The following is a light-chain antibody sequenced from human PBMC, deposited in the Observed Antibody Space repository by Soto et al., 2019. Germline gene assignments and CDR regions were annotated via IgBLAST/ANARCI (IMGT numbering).Light chain of an antibody. CDR1: ESVVSNY. Sequence: IVLTQSPGTLSLSSGERATLSCRATESVVSNYLAWYQLKPGQAPRLLIYDASSRATGIPDRFSGSGSGTDFTLTISRPEPEDFAVYYCQQYGSIPWTFGQGTKVDIK. CDR2: DAS. J-gene: IGKJ1*01. V-gene: IGKV3-20*01. CDR3: QQYGSIPWT.